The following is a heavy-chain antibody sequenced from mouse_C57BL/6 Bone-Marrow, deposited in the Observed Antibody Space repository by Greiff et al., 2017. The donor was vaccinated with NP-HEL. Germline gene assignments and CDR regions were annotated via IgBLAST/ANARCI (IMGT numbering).Heavy chain of an antibody. D-gene: IGHD2-4*01. CDR3: ARRDYVLAY. Sequence: EVKLVESGGGLVKPGGSLKLSCAASGFTFSDYAMHWVRQAPEKGLEWVAYISSGSSTIYYADTVKGRFTFSRDNAKNTLFLQMTSLRSEDTAMYCCARRDYVLAYWGQGTLVTVSA. CDR1: GFTFSDYA. CDR2: ISSGSSTI. J-gene: IGHJ3*01. V-gene: IGHV5-17*01.